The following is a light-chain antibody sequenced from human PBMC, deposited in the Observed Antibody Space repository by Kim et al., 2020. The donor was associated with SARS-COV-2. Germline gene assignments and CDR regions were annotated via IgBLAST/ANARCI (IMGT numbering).Light chain of an antibody. CDR3: QQYHNYPWT. V-gene: IGKV1-16*02. Sequence: DIQMTQSPSSLPASVGDRITITCRASQDIGNSLTWFQEKPGRAPKSLIYSVSTLESGVPSKFSGSGSGTDFTLTINSLQPEDFATYYCQQYHNYPWTFGQGTKLEI. CDR2: SVS. J-gene: IGKJ1*01. CDR1: QDIGNS.